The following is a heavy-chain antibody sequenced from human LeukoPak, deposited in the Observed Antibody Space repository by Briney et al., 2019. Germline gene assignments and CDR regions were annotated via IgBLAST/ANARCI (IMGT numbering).Heavy chain of an antibody. CDR3: ASGGPSIFYYCYYYMDV. J-gene: IGHJ6*03. V-gene: IGHV3-21*01. CDR1: GFTISSYS. D-gene: IGHD3-16*01. Sequence: PGGPQRLSCAASGFTISSYSMSWVRQAPGKGQEWVLSISGSSSYICYADSVKGRFTISRDNAKNSLYLQTNSLRADDTAVYYCASGGPSIFYYCYYYMDVWGKGTTVTVSS. CDR2: ISGSSSYI.